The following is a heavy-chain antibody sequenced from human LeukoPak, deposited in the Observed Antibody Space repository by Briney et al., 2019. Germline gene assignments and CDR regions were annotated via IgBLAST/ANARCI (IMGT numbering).Heavy chain of an antibody. CDR3: AKERDYFSDY. J-gene: IGHJ4*02. D-gene: IGHD2/OR15-2a*01. V-gene: IGHV3-30*18. Sequence: GGSLRLSCAASGFTFSSYSMNWVRQAPGKGLEWVAVISYDGSNKYYADSVKGRFTISRDNSKNTLYLQMNSLRAEDTAVYYCAKERDYFSDYWGQGTLVTVSS. CDR2: ISYDGSNK. CDR1: GFTFSSYS.